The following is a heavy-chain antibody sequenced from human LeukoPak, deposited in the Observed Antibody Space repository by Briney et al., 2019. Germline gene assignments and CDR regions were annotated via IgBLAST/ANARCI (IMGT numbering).Heavy chain of an antibody. V-gene: IGHV1-8*02. J-gene: IGHJ3*02. CDR3: ARPTGIAVAGNSAFDI. CDR2: MNPNSGNT. D-gene: IGHD6-19*01. Sequence: ASVKVSCKASGYTFTSYDINWVRQATGQGLEWMGWMNPNSGNTGYAQKFQGRVTMTRNTSISTAYMELSSLRSEDTAVYYCARPTGIAVAGNSAFDIWGQGTMVTVSS. CDR1: GYTFTSYD.